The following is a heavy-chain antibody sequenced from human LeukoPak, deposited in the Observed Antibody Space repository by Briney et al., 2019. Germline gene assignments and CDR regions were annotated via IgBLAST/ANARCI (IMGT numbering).Heavy chain of an antibody. J-gene: IGHJ6*03. D-gene: IGHD3-22*01. CDR3: ARGRDLYDSSGYYSETTTYYYYYYMDA. CDR2: IYSSGST. Sequence: GGSLRLSCAASGFTVSSNYMSWVRQAPGKGLGWVSVIYSSGSTYYADSVKGRFTISRDNSKNTLYLQMNSLRAEDTAVYYCARGRDLYDSSGYYSETTTYYYYYYMDAWGKGTTVTVSS. CDR1: GFTVSSNY. V-gene: IGHV3-53*01.